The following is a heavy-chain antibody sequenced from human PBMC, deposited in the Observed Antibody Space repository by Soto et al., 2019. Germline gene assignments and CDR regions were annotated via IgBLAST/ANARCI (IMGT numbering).Heavy chain of an antibody. CDR2: ISSSSSYT. CDR1: GFTFSDYY. V-gene: IGHV3-11*06. Sequence: VQLLESGGGLVQPGGSLRLSCAASGFTFSDYYMSWIRQAPGKGLEWVSYISSSSSYTNYADSVKGRFTISRDNAKNSLYLQMNSLRAEDTAVYYCARVSAGEGGPICDYWGQGTLVTVSS. J-gene: IGHJ4*02. D-gene: IGHD1-26*01. CDR3: ARVSAGEGGPICDY.